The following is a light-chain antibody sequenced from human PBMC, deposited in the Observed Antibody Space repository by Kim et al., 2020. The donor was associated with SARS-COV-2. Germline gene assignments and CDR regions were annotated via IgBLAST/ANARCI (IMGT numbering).Light chain of an antibody. CDR3: QKYYSTYT. Sequence: DIVMTQSPDSLAVSLGEKATINCKSSQSVLYSSNNKNYLAWYQQKPGQPPKLLIYWASTRESGVPDRFSGSGSGTDFTLTISSLQAEDVAVHFCQKYYSTYTFGQGTKLVI. CDR2: WAS. J-gene: IGKJ2*01. CDR1: QSVLYSSNNKNY. V-gene: IGKV4-1*01.